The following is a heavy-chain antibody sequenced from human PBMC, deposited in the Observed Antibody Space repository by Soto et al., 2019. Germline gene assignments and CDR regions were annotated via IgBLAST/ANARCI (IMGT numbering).Heavy chain of an antibody. CDR3: ARGSEAVAAYYYYGMDV. D-gene: IGHD6-19*01. CDR1: GFTFDEYA. J-gene: IGHJ6*02. V-gene: IGHV3-20*04. CDR2: INWNGGST. Sequence: PGGSLRLSCAASGFTFDEYALTWVRQAPGKGLEWVAGINWNGGSTGYADSVKGRFTISRDNAKNTLYLQMNSLRAEDTAVYYCARGSEAVAAYYYYGMDVWGQGTTVTVSS.